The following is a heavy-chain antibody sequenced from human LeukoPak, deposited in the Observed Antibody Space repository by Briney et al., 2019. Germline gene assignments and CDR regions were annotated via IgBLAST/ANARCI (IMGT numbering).Heavy chain of an antibody. CDR3: ARDPPAVTANTYG. D-gene: IGHD5-18*01. J-gene: IGHJ4*02. CDR1: GFTVSNNY. Sequence: GGSLRLSCAASGFTVSNNYMNWVRQALGKGLEWVSLIYSGGTTYYADSVKGRFTISRDGSKNTLYLQMNSLRVEDTAVYYCARDPPAVTANTYGWGQGTLVTVSS. CDR2: IYSGGTT. V-gene: IGHV3-66*01.